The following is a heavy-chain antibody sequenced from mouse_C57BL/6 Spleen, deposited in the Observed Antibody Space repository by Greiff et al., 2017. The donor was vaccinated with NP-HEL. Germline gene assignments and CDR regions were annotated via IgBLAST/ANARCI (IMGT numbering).Heavy chain of an antibody. CDR2: ISDGGSYT. CDR1: GFTFSSYA. CDR3: ARGEIRYAMDY. V-gene: IGHV5-4*03. J-gene: IGHJ4*01. Sequence: DVKLVESGGGLVKPGGSLKLSCAASGFTFSSYAMSWVRQTPEKRLEWVATISDGGSYTYYPDNVKGRFTIARDNAKNNLYLQMSHLKSEDTAMYYCARGEIRYAMDYWGQGTSVTVSS.